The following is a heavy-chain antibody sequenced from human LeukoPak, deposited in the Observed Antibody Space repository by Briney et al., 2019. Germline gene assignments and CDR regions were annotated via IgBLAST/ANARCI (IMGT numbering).Heavy chain of an antibody. CDR1: GGSISSYY. V-gene: IGHV4-59*01. D-gene: IGHD2-15*01. CDR2: IYYSGST. Sequence: SETLSLTCTVSGGSISSYYWSWIRQPPGKGLEWIGYIYYSGSTNYNPSLKSRVTISVDTSKNQFSLKLSSVTAADTAVYYCASYCSGGSCYSDAFGIWGQGTMVTVSS. J-gene: IGHJ3*02. CDR3: ASYCSGGSCYSDAFGI.